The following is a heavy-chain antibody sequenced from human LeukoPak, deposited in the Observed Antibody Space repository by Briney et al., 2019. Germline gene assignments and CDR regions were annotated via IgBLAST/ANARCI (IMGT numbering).Heavy chain of an antibody. V-gene: IGHV1-69*13. J-gene: IGHJ3*01. Sequence: SVKVSCKASGGTFSSYIITWVRQAPGQGLEWMGRIIPIFGTPNYAQKFQGRVTITADESTSTAYMELSRLRFEDTAVYYCARQGYTNNLGGYFGDKDDGFDLWGQGTMVTVSS. D-gene: IGHD3-9*01. CDR3: ARQGYTNNLGGYFGDKDDGFDL. CDR1: GGTFSSYI. CDR2: IIPIFGTP.